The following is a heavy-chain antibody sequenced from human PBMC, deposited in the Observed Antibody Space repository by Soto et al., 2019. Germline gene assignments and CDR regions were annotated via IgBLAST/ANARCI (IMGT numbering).Heavy chain of an antibody. Sequence: QPGGSLRLSCAASGFTFSTYAMSWVRQAPGKGLEWVSGISGSAYYADAVKGRFTISRDNSKNTLYLQMNSLRAEDTAMYYCAKDKGYSSGDVFDIWGQGTMVTVS. CDR3: AKDKGYSSGDVFDI. J-gene: IGHJ3*02. CDR1: GFTFSTYA. CDR2: ISGSA. D-gene: IGHD5-18*01. V-gene: IGHV3-23*01.